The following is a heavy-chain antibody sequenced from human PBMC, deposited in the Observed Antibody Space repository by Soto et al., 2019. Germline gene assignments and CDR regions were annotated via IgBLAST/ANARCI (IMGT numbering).Heavy chain of an antibody. Sequence: SQTLSLTWDISWDSVSSKNAAWNWIRQSPSRGLEWLGRTYYRSKWHSGHAVSVRSRVSISPDTSKNRFSLQLNSVTPDDTAVYYCARSGPGGYIEHWGLGTLVPVSS. CDR3: ARSGPGGYIEH. CDR1: WDSVSSKNAA. CDR2: TYYRSKWHS. V-gene: IGHV6-1*01. D-gene: IGHD3-22*01. J-gene: IGHJ1*01.